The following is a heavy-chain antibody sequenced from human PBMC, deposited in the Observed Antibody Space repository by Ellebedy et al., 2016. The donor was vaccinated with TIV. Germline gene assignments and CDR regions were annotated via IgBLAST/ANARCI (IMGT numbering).Heavy chain of an antibody. V-gene: IGHV3-23*01. D-gene: IGHD3-22*01. Sequence: GESLKISCAASGFTFSSYAMSWVRQAPGKGLEWVSAISGSGGSTYYADSVKGRFTISRDNAKNSLYLQMNSLRAEDTAVYYCAREVSGYYYDSSGYYLYYFDYWGQGTLVTVSS. CDR1: GFTFSSYA. CDR3: AREVSGYYYDSSGYYLYYFDY. J-gene: IGHJ4*02. CDR2: ISGSGGST.